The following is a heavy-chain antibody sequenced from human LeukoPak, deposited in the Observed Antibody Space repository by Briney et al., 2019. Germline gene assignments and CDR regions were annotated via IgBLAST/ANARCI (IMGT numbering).Heavy chain of an antibody. Sequence: SVKVSCKASGYTFTGYYMHWVRQAPGQGLEWMGWINPNSGGTNYAQKFQGRVTMTRDTSISTAYMELSRLRSDDTAVYYCAPSSGYYPYYFDYWGQGTLVTVSS. J-gene: IGHJ4*02. CDR3: APSSGYYPYYFDY. D-gene: IGHD3-22*01. CDR1: GYTFTGYY. V-gene: IGHV1-2*02. CDR2: INPNSGGT.